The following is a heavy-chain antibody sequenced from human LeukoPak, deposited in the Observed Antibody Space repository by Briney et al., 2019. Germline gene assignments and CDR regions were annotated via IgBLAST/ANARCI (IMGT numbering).Heavy chain of an antibody. V-gene: IGHV3-9*01. D-gene: IGHD3-22*01. J-gene: IGHJ4*02. CDR1: GFTFDDYA. CDR2: ISWNSGSI. CDR3: AKAPTYYYDSSGYPFDY. Sequence: PGRSLRLSCAASGFTFDDYAMHWVRQAPGKCREGVSGISWNSGSIGYADSVKGRFTISRDNAKNSLYLQMNSLRAEDTALYYCAKAPTYYYDSSGYPFDYWGQGTLVTVSS.